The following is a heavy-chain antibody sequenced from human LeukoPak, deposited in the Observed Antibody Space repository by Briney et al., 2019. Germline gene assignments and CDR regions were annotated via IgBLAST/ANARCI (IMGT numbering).Heavy chain of an antibody. D-gene: IGHD6-6*01. CDR3: ARDSSSSGLDY. J-gene: IGHJ4*02. CDR2: INHSGST. CDR1: GGSFSGYY. V-gene: IGHV4-34*01. Sequence: SETLSLTCAVYGGSFSGYYWSWIRQPPGKGLEWIGEINHSGSTNYNPSLKSRVTISVDTSKNQFSLKLSSVTAADTAVYYCARDSSSSGLDYWGQGTPVTVSS.